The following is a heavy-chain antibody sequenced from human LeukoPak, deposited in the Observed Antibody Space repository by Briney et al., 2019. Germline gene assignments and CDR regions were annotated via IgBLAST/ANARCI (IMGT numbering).Heavy chain of an antibody. CDR1: GFTFSSYA. J-gene: IGHJ4*02. CDR3: AKAPYYYGSGSYQN. CDR2: ISGSGGST. Sequence: GGSLRLSCAGSGFTFSSYAMSWVRQAPGKGLEWVSAISGSGGSTYYADSVRGRFTISRDNSKNTLYLQMNSLRAEDTAVYYCAKAPYYYGSGSYQNWGQGTLVTVSS. D-gene: IGHD3-10*01. V-gene: IGHV3-23*01.